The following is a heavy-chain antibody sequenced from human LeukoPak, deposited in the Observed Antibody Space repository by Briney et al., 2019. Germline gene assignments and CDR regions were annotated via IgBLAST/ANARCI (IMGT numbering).Heavy chain of an antibody. V-gene: IGHV3-23*01. CDR3: AREQSGTRGWYTVDY. CDR1: GFTFSAYA. D-gene: IGHD6-19*01. CDR2: IRGNSERT. Sequence: GGSLRLSFAASGFTFSAYAITWVRQAPGKGLEWVSAIRGNSERTYYADSVRGRFTISRDNSKDTVYLQISSLRVEDTAVYYCAREQSGTRGWYTVDYWGQGTLVAVSS. J-gene: IGHJ4*02.